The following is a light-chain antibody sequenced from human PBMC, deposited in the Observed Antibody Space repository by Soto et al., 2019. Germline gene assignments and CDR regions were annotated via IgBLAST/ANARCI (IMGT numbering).Light chain of an antibody. CDR3: TSYEGGGKYV. CDR1: SSDVGAYNL. V-gene: IGLV2-14*01. CDR2: EVS. J-gene: IGLJ1*01. Sequence: LTQPASVSGSPGQSVTISCTGTSSDVGAYNLVSWYQQYPGKAPKLMIYEVSNRPSGVSNRFSGSKSGNTASLTISGLQAEDEADYYCCTSYEGGGKYVFGTGTKVTVL.